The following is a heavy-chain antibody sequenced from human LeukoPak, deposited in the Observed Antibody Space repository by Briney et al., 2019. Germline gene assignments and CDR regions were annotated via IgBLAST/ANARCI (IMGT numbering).Heavy chain of an antibody. CDR3: VRGANL. Sequence: SETLSLTCTVSGGSIGSYHWNWIRRAPGNRLEWIGNIFYSGSTNYNPSLKSRVTISIDTSKNQFSLRLTSMTAADSAVYYCVRGANLWGQGILVTVSS. D-gene: IGHD5-12*01. CDR1: GGSIGSYH. CDR2: IFYSGST. V-gene: IGHV4-59*01. J-gene: IGHJ5*02.